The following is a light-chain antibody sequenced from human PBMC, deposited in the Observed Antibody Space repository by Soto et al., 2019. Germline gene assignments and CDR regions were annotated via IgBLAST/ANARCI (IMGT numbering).Light chain of an antibody. CDR1: QSVSSN. CDR2: GAS. Sequence: EIVMTQSPATLSVSPGERATLSCRASQSVSSNLAWYQQKPGQAPRLLIYGASTRATGIPARFSGSGSGTEFTLTISSLQSEDFAVSYCQQYTNWPPLTFSGGTKVEIK. CDR3: QQYTNWPPLT. V-gene: IGKV3-15*01. J-gene: IGKJ4*01.